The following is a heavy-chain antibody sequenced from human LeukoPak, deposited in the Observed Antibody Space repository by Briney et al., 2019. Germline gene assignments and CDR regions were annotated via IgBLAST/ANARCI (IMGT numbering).Heavy chain of an antibody. CDR3: AKRYGSGNYVDY. CDR1: GGSISSSSYH. CDR2: IYYSGTT. Sequence: PSETLSLTCTVSGGSISSSSYHWDWIRQPPGEGLEWIGSIYYSGTTYYNPSLKSRVTISVDTSKNQSSLKLSSVTAADTAVYYCAKRYGSGNYVDYWGQGTLVTVSS. J-gene: IGHJ4*02. D-gene: IGHD3-10*01. V-gene: IGHV4-39*01.